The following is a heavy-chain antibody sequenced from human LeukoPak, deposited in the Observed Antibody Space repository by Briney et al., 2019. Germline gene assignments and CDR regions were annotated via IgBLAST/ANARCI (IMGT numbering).Heavy chain of an antibody. D-gene: IGHD2-2*01. CDR1: GYTFTSYD. J-gene: IGHJ5*02. V-gene: IGHV1-8*03. Sequence: ASVKVSCKASGYTFTSYDINWVRQATGQGLEWMGWMNPNSGNTGYAQKFQGRVTITRNTSISKAYMELSSLRSEDTAVYYCARGPEGYCSSTSCYRLGWFDPWGQGTLVTVSS. CDR3: ARGPEGYCSSTSCYRLGWFDP. CDR2: MNPNSGNT.